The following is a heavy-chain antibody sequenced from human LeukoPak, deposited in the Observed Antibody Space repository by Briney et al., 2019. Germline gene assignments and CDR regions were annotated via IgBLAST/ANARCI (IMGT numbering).Heavy chain of an antibody. CDR1: GYSFTSYW. J-gene: IGHJ4*02. Sequence: GESLKISCKGSGYSFTSYWIGWVRQMPGKGLELMGIIYPSDSDTRYSPSFQGQVTTSADKSISTAYLQWSSLKASDTAMYYCAINRGYSYGIFDYWGQGTLVTVSS. V-gene: IGHV5-51*01. D-gene: IGHD5-18*01. CDR3: AINRGYSYGIFDY. CDR2: IYPSDSDT.